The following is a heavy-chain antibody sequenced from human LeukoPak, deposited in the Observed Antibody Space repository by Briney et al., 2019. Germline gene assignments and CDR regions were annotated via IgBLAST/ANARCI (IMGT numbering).Heavy chain of an antibody. V-gene: IGHV1-46*01. J-gene: IGHJ6*03. CDR1: GYTFTSYY. Sequence: ASVKVSCKASGYTFTSYYMHWVRQAPGQGLEWMGIINPNGGTTSYAQRFQGRLTLTRDTSTSTFYMELSTLKSEDTAVYYCARGSYYYMDVWVKGATVTISS. CDR2: INPNGGTT. CDR3: ARGSYYYMDV.